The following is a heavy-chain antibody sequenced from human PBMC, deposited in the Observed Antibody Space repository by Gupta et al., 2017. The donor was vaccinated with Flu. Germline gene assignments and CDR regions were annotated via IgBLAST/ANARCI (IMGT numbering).Heavy chain of an antibody. D-gene: IGHD3-10*01. CDR3: AKDGRGETYGMDV. CDR2: ISGSGGST. J-gene: IGHJ6*02. V-gene: IGHV3-23*01. CDR1: GFTFSSYA. Sequence: EVQLLESGGGLVQPGGSLRLSCAASGFTFSSYAMSSVRQAPGKGLEWVSAISGSGGSTYYADSVKGRFTISRDNSKNTLYLQMNSLRAEDTAVYYCAKDGRGETYGMDVWGQGTTVTVSS.